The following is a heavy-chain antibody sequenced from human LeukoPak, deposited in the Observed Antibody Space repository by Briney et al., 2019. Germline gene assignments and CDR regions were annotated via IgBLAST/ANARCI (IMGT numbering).Heavy chain of an antibody. Sequence: SETLSLTCTVSGGSVSSSDYYWGWIRQPPGKGLEWIGDIFYIGKTNYIPSLKSRVTISVDTSKNQFSLKLTSVTAADTAVYYCARVFDSWGQGTLVTVSS. CDR2: IFYIGKT. CDR3: ARVFDS. V-gene: IGHV4-39*07. CDR1: GGSVSSSDYY. J-gene: IGHJ4*02.